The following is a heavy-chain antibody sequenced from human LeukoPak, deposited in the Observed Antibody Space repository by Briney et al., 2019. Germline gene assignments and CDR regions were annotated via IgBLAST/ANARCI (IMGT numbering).Heavy chain of an antibody. Sequence: SETLSLTCTVSGGSISSSSYYWGWIRQPPGKGLEWIGSIYYSGSTYYNPSLKSRVTISVDTSKNQFSLKLSSVTAADTAVYYCARFPRSDTVSYFDYWGQGTLVTVSS. J-gene: IGHJ4*02. CDR3: ARFPRSDTVSYFDY. D-gene: IGHD4-17*01. CDR1: GGSISSSSYY. V-gene: IGHV4-39*01. CDR2: IYYSGST.